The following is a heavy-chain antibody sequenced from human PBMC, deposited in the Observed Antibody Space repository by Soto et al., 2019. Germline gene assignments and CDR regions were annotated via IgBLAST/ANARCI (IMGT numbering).Heavy chain of an antibody. D-gene: IGHD2-2*01. V-gene: IGHV4-30-2*01. CDR2: IYHSGST. CDR1: GGSISSGGYS. J-gene: IGHJ6*02. CDR3: DRASLGCCSSTRCYAGGRGMAA. Sequence: SEALSLTCAVSGGSISSGGYSWSWVRRPPGKGLEWIVYIYHSGSTYYNQSLKSRVNIFVERSKNQFSLKLSSVTAAETAVYYCDRASLGCCSSTRCYAGGRGMAACGQGTTVPVSS.